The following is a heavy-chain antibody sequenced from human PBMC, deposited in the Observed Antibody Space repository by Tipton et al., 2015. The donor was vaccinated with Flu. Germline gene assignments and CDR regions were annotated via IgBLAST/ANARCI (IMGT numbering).Heavy chain of an antibody. CDR3: ARLPLPLSYFDY. V-gene: IGHV4-59*01. CDR1: GGSISSYY. Sequence: TLSLTCTVSGGSISSYYWSWIRQPPGKGLEWIGYIYYTGSTNYNPSLKSRVTISVDTSNNQFSLKLSSVTAADTAVYYCARLPLPLSYFDYWGQGTTVTVSS. J-gene: IGHJ4*02. CDR2: IYYTGST.